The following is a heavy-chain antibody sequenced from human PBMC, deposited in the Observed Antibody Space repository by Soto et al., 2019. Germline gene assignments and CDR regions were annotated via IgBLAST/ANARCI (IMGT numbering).Heavy chain of an antibody. CDR1: VFTFITYS. CDR3: AREGINNYNEYYFDS. Sequence: GGSLRLSCASSVFTFITYSINWVRQPPGKGLEWVSSISGSGNYTHYADFLRGRFTISRDNAKTSLYLQMNSLRAEDTAVYYCAREGINNYNEYYFDSWGQGTVVTVSS. CDR2: ISGSGNYT. D-gene: IGHD4-4*01. V-gene: IGHV3-21*01. J-gene: IGHJ4*02.